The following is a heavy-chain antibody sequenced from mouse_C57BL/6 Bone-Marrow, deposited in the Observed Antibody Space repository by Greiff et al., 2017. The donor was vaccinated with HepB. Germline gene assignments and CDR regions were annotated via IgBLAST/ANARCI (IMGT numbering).Heavy chain of an antibody. D-gene: IGHD2-3*01. CDR3: ARPLYDGYYYAMDY. J-gene: IGHJ4*01. V-gene: IGHV15-2*01. CDR1: DSAVFPIAY. CDR2: ILTSIGRT. Sequence: VQLQQSGSELRSPGSSVKLSCKDFDSAVFPIAYMCWVRQTPGHGFEWIGGILTSIGRTIYGEKLEDKATLDADTLSNTAYLELNSLTSEDSAFDYCARPLYDGYYYAMDYWGQGTSVTVSS.